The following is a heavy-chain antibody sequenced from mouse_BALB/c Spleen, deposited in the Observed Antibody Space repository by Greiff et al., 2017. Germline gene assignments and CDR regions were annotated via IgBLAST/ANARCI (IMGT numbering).Heavy chain of an antibody. CDR3: ARDYGSSYEGFAY. Sequence: EVQRVESGGGLVKPGGSLKLSCAASGFTFSSYAMSWVRQTPEKRLEWVASISSGGSTYYPDSVKGRFTISRDNARNILYLQMSSLRSEDTAMYYCARDYGSSYEGFAYWGQGTLVTVSA. J-gene: IGHJ3*01. CDR2: ISSGGST. CDR1: GFTFSSYA. V-gene: IGHV5-6-5*01. D-gene: IGHD1-1*01.